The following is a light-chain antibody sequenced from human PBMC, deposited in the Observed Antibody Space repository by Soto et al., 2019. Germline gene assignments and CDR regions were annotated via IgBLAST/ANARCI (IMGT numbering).Light chain of an antibody. V-gene: IGKV3-20*01. J-gene: IGKJ1*01. CDR1: QSVAGSY. CDR3: QQYGVSPRT. CDR2: GAS. Sequence: EIMLTQSPVTLSLSPGEGATLSRRASQSVAGSYLAWYQQKPGRTPRLLIYGASNRATGIPDRFSGRGSGTEFTLTINRLEPEDFAVYYCQQYGVSPRTFGQGTKVDIK.